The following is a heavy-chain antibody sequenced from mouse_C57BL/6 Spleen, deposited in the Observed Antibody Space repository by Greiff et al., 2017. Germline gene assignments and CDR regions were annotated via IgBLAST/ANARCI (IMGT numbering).Heavy chain of an antibody. CDR1: GFTFTDYY. CDR3: AKIYGWLLPWYFDV. CDR2: IRNKANGYTT. Sequence: EVMLVESGGGLVQPGGSLSLSCAASGFTFTDYYMSWVRQPPGKALEWLGFIRNKANGYTTEYSASVKGRFTISRDNSQSILYLQMNALRAEDSATYYCAKIYGWLLPWYFDVWGTGTTVTVSS. V-gene: IGHV7-3*01. D-gene: IGHD2-3*01. J-gene: IGHJ1*03.